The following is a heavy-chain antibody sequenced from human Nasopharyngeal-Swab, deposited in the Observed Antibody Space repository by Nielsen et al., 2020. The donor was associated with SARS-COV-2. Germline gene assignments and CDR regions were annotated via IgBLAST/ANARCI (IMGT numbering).Heavy chain of an antibody. CDR1: GGSFSGYY. CDR2: INHSGRT. D-gene: IGHD6-13*01. CDR3: ARIAGTFAFVDY. J-gene: IGHJ4*02. Sequence: SETLSLTCAVYGGSFSGYYWSWIRQPPGKGLEWIGEINHSGRTNYNPSLKSRVITSVDTSKNQFSLKLSSVTAADTAVYYCARIAGTFAFVDYWGQGTLVTVSS. V-gene: IGHV4-34*01.